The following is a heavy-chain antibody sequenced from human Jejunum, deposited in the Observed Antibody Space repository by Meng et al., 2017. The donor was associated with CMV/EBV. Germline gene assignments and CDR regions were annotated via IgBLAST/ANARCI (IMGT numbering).Heavy chain of an antibody. CDR3: AKNYADIVIPAFDY. V-gene: IGHV3-23*01. D-gene: IGHD5-12*01. Sequence: GLSLSTYALSWARQAPGKGLEWISGISTGGGAIYYAKSVEGRFTVSRDNSKDTLYLQMNSLRAEDTAVYYCAKNYADIVIPAFDYWGQGTLVTVSS. CDR2: ISTGGGAI. J-gene: IGHJ4*02. CDR1: GLSLSTYA.